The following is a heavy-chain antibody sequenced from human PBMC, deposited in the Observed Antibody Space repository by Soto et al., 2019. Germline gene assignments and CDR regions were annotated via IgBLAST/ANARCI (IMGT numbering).Heavy chain of an antibody. CDR2: IIPIFGTA. CDR3: ARDQGGYDSSEYYYYGMDV. J-gene: IGHJ6*02. D-gene: IGHD3-22*01. V-gene: IGHV1-69*13. Sequence: ASVKVSCKASGGTFSSYAISWVRQAPGQGLEWMGGIIPIFGTANYAQKFQGRVTITADESTSTAYMELSSLRSEDTAVYYCARDQGGYDSSEYYYYGMDVWGQGTMVTVS. CDR1: GGTFSSYA.